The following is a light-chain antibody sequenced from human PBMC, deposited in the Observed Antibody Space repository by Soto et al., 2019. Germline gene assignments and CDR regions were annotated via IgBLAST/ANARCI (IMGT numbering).Light chain of an antibody. Sequence: QSVLTQPASVSGSPGQSITISCTGTSRDVGGYNYVSWHQQHPGKAPKVIITEINNRPSGVSNRFSGSKSGNTASLTISGLQAEDEADYYCSSYVSSSTFVVFGGGTKVTVL. CDR1: SRDVGGYNY. V-gene: IGLV2-14*01. J-gene: IGLJ2*01. CDR2: EIN. CDR3: SSYVSSSTFVV.